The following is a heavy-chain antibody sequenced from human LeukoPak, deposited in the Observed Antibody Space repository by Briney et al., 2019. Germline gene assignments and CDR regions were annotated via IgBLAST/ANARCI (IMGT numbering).Heavy chain of an antibody. D-gene: IGHD5-18*01. Sequence: SETLSLTCTVSGGSLSSSSYYWGWIRQPPGKGLEWIGSIYYNGSTYYNPSLKRRVTIVDTSKNQFSLKLTSVTAADTAVYYCARHVRRSYGFGVGTDYWGQGTLVTVSS. CDR3: ARHVRRSYGFGVGTDY. V-gene: IGHV4-39*01. J-gene: IGHJ4*02. CDR1: GGSLSSSSYY. CDR2: IYYNGST.